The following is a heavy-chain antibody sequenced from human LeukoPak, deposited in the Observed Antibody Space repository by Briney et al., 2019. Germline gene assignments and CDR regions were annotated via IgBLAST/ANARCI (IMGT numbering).Heavy chain of an antibody. D-gene: IGHD6-6*01. Sequence: SETLSLTCTVSGGSVSRYYWSWIRQPPGTGLEWIGDIYTSVSSNYNPSLKSRVTISLDTSKNQFSLKLSSVTAADTAVYYCARRGSIAARSYYYYYMDVWGKGTTVTVSS. V-gene: IGHV4-4*09. CDR3: ARRGSIAARSYYYYYMDV. J-gene: IGHJ6*03. CDR1: GGSVSRYY. CDR2: IYTSVSS.